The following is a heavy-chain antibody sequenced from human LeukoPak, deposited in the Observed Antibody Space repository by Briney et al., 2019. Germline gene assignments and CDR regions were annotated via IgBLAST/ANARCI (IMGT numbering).Heavy chain of an antibody. D-gene: IGHD6-19*01. Sequence: GGSLRLSCAASGFTFSSYCMHWVRQAPGKGLVWVSRINSDGSSTNYADSVKGRFTISRDNAKNTLYLQINSLRAEDTAVYYCASPIAVAGPYYFDYWGQGTLVTVSS. CDR1: GFTFSSYC. V-gene: IGHV3-74*01. CDR3: ASPIAVAGPYYFDY. CDR2: INSDGSST. J-gene: IGHJ4*02.